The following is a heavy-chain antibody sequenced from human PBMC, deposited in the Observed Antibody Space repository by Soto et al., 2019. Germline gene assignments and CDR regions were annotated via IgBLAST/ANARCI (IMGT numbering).Heavy chain of an antibody. CDR1: GFTFSDYW. V-gene: IGHV3-74*01. Sequence: EVQLVESGGGLVQPGGSLRLSCAASGFTFSDYWMNWVRQAPGKGLVSVSRIDSDGSSTSYADSVKGRFTISRENAKNTLYLQRNSLRAEDRAVYYCAKSNWFDPWGQGTLVTVSS. J-gene: IGHJ5*02. CDR3: AKSNWFDP. CDR2: IDSDGSST.